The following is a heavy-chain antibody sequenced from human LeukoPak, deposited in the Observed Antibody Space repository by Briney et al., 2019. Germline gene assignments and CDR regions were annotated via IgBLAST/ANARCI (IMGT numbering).Heavy chain of an antibody. V-gene: IGHV4-59*08. CDR3: AGGVRYYFDY. CDR2: IYHSGST. CDR1: GGSISIYY. J-gene: IGHJ4*02. Sequence: PSETLSLTCNVSGGSISIYYWRWIRQPPGKGLEWIGYIYHSGSTMYNPSLKSRVTISIDTSKNQFSLKLSSVTAADTAVYHCAGGVRYYFDYWGQGTLVTVSS.